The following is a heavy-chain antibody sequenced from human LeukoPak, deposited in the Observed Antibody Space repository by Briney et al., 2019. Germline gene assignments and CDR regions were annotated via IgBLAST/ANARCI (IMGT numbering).Heavy chain of an antibody. D-gene: IGHD3-3*02. CDR3: AHFWSGYYFDY. V-gene: IGHV3-23*01. J-gene: IGHJ4*02. CDR1: GFTFSSYS. CDR2: ISGSGGST. Sequence: GGSLRLSCAASGFTFSSYSMNWVRQAPGKGLEWVSAISGSGGSTYYADSVKGRFTISRDNSKNTLYLQMNSLRAEDTAVYYCAHFWSGYYFDYWGQGTLVTVSS.